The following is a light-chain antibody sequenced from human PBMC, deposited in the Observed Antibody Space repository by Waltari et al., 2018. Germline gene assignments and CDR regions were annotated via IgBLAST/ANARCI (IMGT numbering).Light chain of an antibody. CDR3: AIWDDNLGGYV. CDR1: SSIIEPNY. J-gene: IGLJ1*01. Sequence: QSGLTQPPSASGTPGQRVTISCSGESSIIEPNYVYWYQKFPGTAPKLLIFRNTQRPSGVPDRCSGSKSGTSASLAVRGLRSDDEGEYYCAIWDDNLGGYVFGSGTRVTVL. V-gene: IGLV1-47*01. CDR2: RNT.